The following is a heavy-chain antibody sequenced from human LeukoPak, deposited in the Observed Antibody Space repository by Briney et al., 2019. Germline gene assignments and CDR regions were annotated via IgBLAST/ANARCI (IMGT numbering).Heavy chain of an antibody. CDR1: GGSISSSSCY. D-gene: IGHD2-21*02. J-gene: IGHJ4*02. Sequence: SETLSPTCTVSGGSISSSSCYWGWIRQPPGKGLEWIGNIYYSGSTYYNPSLKSRVTMSIDTSKNQFSLKLSSVTAADTAVYYCVRLYCGGDCYSGTFDYWGQGTLVTVSS. V-gene: IGHV4-39*01. CDR3: VRLYCGGDCYSGTFDY. CDR2: IYYSGST.